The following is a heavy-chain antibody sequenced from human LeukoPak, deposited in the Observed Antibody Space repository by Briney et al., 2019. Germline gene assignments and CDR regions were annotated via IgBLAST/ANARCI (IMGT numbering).Heavy chain of an antibody. CDR1: GFTFGDYT. D-gene: IGHD4-17*01. Sequence: KPGWSLRLSCTTSGFTFGDYTMSWFRQAPGKGLEWVGFIRSKAYGGTTEYAASVKGKSTISRDDSKSIVYLQMNSLKTEDTAVYYCTRFYGDYIVFDYWGQGTLVTVSS. J-gene: IGHJ4*02. CDR2: IRSKAYGGTT. CDR3: TRFYGDYIVFDY. V-gene: IGHV3-49*05.